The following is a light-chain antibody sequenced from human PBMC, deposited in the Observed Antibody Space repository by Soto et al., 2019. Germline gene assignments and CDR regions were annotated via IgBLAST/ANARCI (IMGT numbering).Light chain of an antibody. J-gene: IGKJ4*01. CDR2: GAS. Sequence: EIVLTQSPGTLSLSPGERATLSCRASQSVSSSYLAWYQQKPGQAPRLLIYGASSRATGIPYRFSGSGSGTDFTLTISRPEPEDFAVYYCHQYDSSHLTFGGGTKVEIK. CDR1: QSVSSSY. CDR3: HQYDSSHLT. V-gene: IGKV3-20*01.